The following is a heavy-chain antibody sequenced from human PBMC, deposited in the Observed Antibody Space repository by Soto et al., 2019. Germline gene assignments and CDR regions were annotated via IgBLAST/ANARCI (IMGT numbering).Heavy chain of an antibody. CDR2: IKSKPDGGTT. V-gene: IGHV3-15*01. CDR1: GFTFSNAW. J-gene: IGHJ4*02. CDR3: PTVRTL. D-gene: IGHD1-1*01. Sequence: EVQLVESGGGLVKPGGSLRLSCAASGFTFSNAWMSWVRQAPGKGLEWDGRIKSKPDGGTTDYAAPVKGRFTISRDESKNTLYLQMNSLKAEDTAVYYCPTVRTLWGQGTLVTVSS.